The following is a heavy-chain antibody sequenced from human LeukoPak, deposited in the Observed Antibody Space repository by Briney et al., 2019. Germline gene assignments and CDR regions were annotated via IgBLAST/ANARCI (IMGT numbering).Heavy chain of an antibody. CDR1: AGTFSSYA. CDR2: IIPIFGTA. Sequence: ASVKVSCKASAGTFSSYAISWVRQAPGQGLERMGRIIPIFGTANYAQKFQGRVTITTDESTSTAYMELSSLRSEDTAVYYCAVHGAGTTTFDIRGQGTMVTVSS. CDR3: AVHGAGTTTFDI. J-gene: IGHJ3*02. V-gene: IGHV1-69*05. D-gene: IGHD1-7*01.